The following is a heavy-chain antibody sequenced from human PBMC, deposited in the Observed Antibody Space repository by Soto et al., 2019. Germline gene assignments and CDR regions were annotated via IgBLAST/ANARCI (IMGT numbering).Heavy chain of an antibody. J-gene: IGHJ4*02. Sequence: QVQLQESGPGLVKPSETLSLTCTVSGDSISSYYWSWIRQPQGKGLEWIGYVYYSGSTSYNPSLKSRVTLSVDTSKNQLSLSLSSVTAADTAVYYCARALVGALDYWGQGTLVTVSS. CDR1: GDSISSYY. V-gene: IGHV4-59*01. CDR2: VYYSGST. CDR3: ARALVGALDY. D-gene: IGHD1-26*01.